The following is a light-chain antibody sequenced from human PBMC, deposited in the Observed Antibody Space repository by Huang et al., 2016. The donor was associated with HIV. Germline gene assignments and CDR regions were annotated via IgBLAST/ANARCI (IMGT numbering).Light chain of an antibody. J-gene: IGKJ2*03. Sequence: DIQMTQSPSTLSASVGDRVTIACRASQSISSLLAWYQQNPGKAPKLLIYKASILETWVPSRFSGSESGTEFTLTISSLQSDDFATYYCQHYNGYSSSFGQGTKLEIK. CDR3: QHYNGYSSS. V-gene: IGKV1-5*03. CDR2: KAS. CDR1: QSISSL.